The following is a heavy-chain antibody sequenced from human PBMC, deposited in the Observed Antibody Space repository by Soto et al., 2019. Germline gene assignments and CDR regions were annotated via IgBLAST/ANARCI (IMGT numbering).Heavy chain of an antibody. CDR3: ARGREQRYYYDSSGYTTDY. V-gene: IGHV3-30-3*01. J-gene: IGHJ4*02. CDR1: GFTFSSYA. D-gene: IGHD3-22*01. Sequence: GGSLRLSXAASGFTFSSYAMHWVRQAPGKGLEWVSVISYDGSNKYYADSVKGRFTISRDNSKNTLYLQMNSLRAEDTAVYYCARGREQRYYYDSSGYTTDYWGQGTLVTV. CDR2: ISYDGSNK.